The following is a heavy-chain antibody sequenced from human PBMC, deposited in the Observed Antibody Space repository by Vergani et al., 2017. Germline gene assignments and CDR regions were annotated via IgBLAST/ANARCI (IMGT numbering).Heavy chain of an antibody. V-gene: IGHV4-59*01. Sequence: QVQLQESGPGLVKPSETLSLTCTVSGGSISSYYWSWIRQPPGKGLEWIGYIYYSGSTNYNPSLKSRVTISVDTSKNQCSLKLSSVTAADTAVYYCARLYYDFWSGRGDWFDPWGQGTLVTVSS. CDR1: GGSISSYY. J-gene: IGHJ5*02. CDR2: IYYSGST. CDR3: ARLYYDFWSGRGDWFDP. D-gene: IGHD3-3*01.